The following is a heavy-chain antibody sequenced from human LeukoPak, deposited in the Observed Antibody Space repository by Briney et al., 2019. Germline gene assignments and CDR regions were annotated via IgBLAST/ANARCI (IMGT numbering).Heavy chain of an antibody. CDR2: ISSSGSTI. V-gene: IGHV3-48*03. CDR1: GFTFSSYE. CDR3: ARDLGSGDYFDY. D-gene: IGHD7-27*01. Sequence: GGSLRLSCAASGFTFSSYEMNWVRQAPGKGLEWVSYISSSGSTIYYADSVKGRFTISRDNAKNSLYLQMSSLRAADTAVYYCARDLGSGDYFDYWGQGTLVTVSS. J-gene: IGHJ4*02.